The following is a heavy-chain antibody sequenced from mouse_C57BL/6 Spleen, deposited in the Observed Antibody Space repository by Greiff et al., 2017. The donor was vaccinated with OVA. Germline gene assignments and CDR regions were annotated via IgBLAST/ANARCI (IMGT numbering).Heavy chain of an antibody. V-gene: IGHV1-69*01. CDR2: IDPSDSYT. CDR1: GYTFTSYW. D-gene: IGHD2-4*01. J-gene: IGHJ3*01. CDR3: AIDYDYTFAY. Sequence: QVQLQQPGAELVMPGASVKLSCKASGYTFTSYWMHWVKQRPGQGLEWIGEIDPSDSYTNYNQKFKDKSTLTVDKSSSTAYMRLSSLTSEDSAVYYCAIDYDYTFAYWGKGTLVTVSA.